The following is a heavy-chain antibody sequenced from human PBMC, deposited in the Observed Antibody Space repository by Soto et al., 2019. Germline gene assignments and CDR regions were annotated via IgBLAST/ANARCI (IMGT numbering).Heavy chain of an antibody. V-gene: IGHV3-30*03. D-gene: IGHD6-6*01. CDR3: ARDSSSSPHWYFDL. CDR1: GFTFSSYG. CDR2: ISYDGSNK. J-gene: IGHJ2*01. Sequence: QVQLVESGGGVVQPGRSLRLSCAASGFTFSSYGMHWVRQAPGKGLEWVALISYDGSNKNYADAVKGRFTISRDNSKNTLYLQMNSLRAEDTAVYYCARDSSSSPHWYFDLWGRGTLVTVSS.